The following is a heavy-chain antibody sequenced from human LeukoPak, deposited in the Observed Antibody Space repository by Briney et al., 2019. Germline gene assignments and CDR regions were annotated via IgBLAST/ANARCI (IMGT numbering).Heavy chain of an antibody. CDR1: GFTFSNYD. CDR2: IGTGGDT. V-gene: IGHV3-13*01. Sequence: GGSLRLACAASGFTFSNYDMHWVRQGTGKGLEWVSGIGTGGDTHYPDSVKGRFTISRGNAKNSLYLQMTSLRVGDTAMYYCARAARYYGSSGAHAFDIWGQGTRVTVS. D-gene: IGHD6-19*01. J-gene: IGHJ3*02. CDR3: ARAARYYGSSGAHAFDI.